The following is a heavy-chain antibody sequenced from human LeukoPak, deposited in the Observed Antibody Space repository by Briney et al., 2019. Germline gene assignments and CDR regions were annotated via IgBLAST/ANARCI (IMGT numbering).Heavy chain of an antibody. CDR2: IYYSGST. J-gene: IGHJ3*02. V-gene: IGHV4-59*08. D-gene: IGHD1-1*01. Sequence: SETLSLTCTVSGGSFSSYYWSWIRQPPGKVLEWIGFIYYSGSTNYSPSLKSRVTISVDTSKNQFSLKLTSVTAADTAVYYCARHGNGAFDIWGQGTMVTVSS. CDR1: GGSFSSYY. CDR3: ARHGNGAFDI.